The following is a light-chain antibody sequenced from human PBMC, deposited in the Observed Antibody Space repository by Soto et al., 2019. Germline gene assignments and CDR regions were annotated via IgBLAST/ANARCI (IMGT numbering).Light chain of an antibody. Sequence: EIVMTQSPATLSVSPGERATLSCRASQSVSNNLAWYQKKPGQAPRLLIYGASTRAAGIPARFSGSGSGTESTLTISRAQSEDLAYDDCQQYNNWWTFGQGTRVDIK. CDR1: QSVSNN. J-gene: IGKJ1*01. V-gene: IGKV3-15*01. CDR3: QQYNNWWT. CDR2: GAS.